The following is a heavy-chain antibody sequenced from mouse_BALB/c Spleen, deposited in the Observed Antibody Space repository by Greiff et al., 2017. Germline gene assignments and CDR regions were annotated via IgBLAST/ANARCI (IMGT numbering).Heavy chain of an antibody. D-gene: IGHD1-2*01. J-gene: IGHJ4*01. V-gene: IGHV1-14*01. Sequence: EVQLQQSGPELVKPGASVKMSCKASGYTFTSYVMHWVKQKPGQGLEWIGYINPYNDGTKYNEKFKGKATLTSDKSSSTAYMELSSLTSEDSAVYDCAREGTTAIYYAIDYWGQGISVTVSS. CDR2: INPYNDGT. CDR3: AREGTTAIYYAIDY. CDR1: GYTFTSYV.